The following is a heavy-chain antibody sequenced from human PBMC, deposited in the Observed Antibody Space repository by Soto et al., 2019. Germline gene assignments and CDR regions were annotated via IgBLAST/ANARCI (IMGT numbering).Heavy chain of an antibody. CDR3: ARFWRGMLVPLYFDY. D-gene: IGHD6-13*01. Sequence: GGSLRLSCAASGFTFSSYWMSWVRQAPGKGLEWVANIKQDGSEKYYVDSVKGRFTISRDNAKNSLYLQMNSLRAEDTAVYYCARFWRGMLVPLYFDYWGQGTLVTVSS. V-gene: IGHV3-7*05. CDR2: IKQDGSEK. CDR1: GFTFSSYW. J-gene: IGHJ4*02.